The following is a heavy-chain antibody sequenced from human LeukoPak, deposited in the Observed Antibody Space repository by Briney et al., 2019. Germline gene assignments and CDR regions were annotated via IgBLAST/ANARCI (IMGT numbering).Heavy chain of an antibody. CDR2: IYHSGST. CDR3: ARLETSSGSLSYSDY. CDR1: GGSISSGSYC. J-gene: IGHJ4*02. D-gene: IGHD6-19*01. V-gene: IGHV4-39*07. Sequence: PSETLSLTCTVSGGSISSGSYCWAWIRQPPGKGLEWIGYIYHSGSTNYNPSLKSRVTISVDTSKNQFSLKLSSVTAADTAVYYCARLETSSGSLSYSDYWGQGTLVTVSS.